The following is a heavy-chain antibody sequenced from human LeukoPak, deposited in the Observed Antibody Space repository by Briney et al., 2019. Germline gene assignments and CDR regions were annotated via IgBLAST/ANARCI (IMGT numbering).Heavy chain of an antibody. D-gene: IGHD3-9*01. CDR3: ARDRDWAFDY. CDR2: IRSTDGAI. CDR1: GFTFRLYS. Sequence: GGSLRLSCAASGFTFRLYSMNWVRQAPGKGLEWLSYIRSTDGAIAYADSVKGRFTISRDDAKNSLYLQMNSLRDEDTAVSYCARDRDWAFDYWGQGTLITVSS. J-gene: IGHJ4*02. V-gene: IGHV3-48*02.